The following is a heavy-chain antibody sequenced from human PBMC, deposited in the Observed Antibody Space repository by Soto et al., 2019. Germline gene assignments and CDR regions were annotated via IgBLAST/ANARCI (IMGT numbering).Heavy chain of an antibody. CDR1: GFSFGTFV. V-gene: IGHV3-23*01. J-gene: IGHJ4*02. CDR2: ITDSGYTA. Sequence: GGSLRLSCAASGFSFGTFVMTWFRQAPGGGLEWVASITDSGYTASYAETVEGRFTVSRDNSKNKLHLQMNDLRAEDTATYYCAKNGQWLATPPEAWGQGTLVAVSS. CDR3: AKNGQWLATPPEA. D-gene: IGHD6-19*01.